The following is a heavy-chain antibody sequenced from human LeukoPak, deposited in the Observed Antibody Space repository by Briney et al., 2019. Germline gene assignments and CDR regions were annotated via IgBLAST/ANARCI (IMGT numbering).Heavy chain of an antibody. J-gene: IGHJ4*02. CDR2: INPSGGST. Sequence: ASVKVSCKASGYTFTSYYMLWVRQAPGQGLEWMGIINPSGGSTSYAQKFQGRVTMTRDTSTSTVYMELSSLRSEATAVYSCGSGYGVAATPGFDYWGQGALVTVSS. CDR3: GSGYGVAATPGFDY. V-gene: IGHV1-46*03. CDR1: GYTFTSYY. D-gene: IGHD2-15*01.